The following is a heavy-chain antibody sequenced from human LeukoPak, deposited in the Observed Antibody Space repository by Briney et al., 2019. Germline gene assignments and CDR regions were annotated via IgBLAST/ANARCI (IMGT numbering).Heavy chain of an antibody. J-gene: IGHJ6*03. Sequence: GASVKASCKVSGYTLTELSMHWVRQAPGKGLEWMGGFDPEDGETIYAQKFQGRVTMTEDTSTDTAYMELSSLRSEDTAVYYCATAKSLRYYYMDVWGKGTTVTVSS. CDR3: ATAKSLRYYYMDV. V-gene: IGHV1-24*01. D-gene: IGHD4/OR15-4a*01. CDR1: GYTLTELS. CDR2: FDPEDGET.